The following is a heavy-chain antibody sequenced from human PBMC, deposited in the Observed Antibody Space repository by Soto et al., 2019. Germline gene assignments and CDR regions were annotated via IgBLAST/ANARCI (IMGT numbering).Heavy chain of an antibody. Sequence: EVHLLESGGGLVHPGESLRLSCGASGFTFSNCVMTWFRQAPGKGLEWVSCITDSGTATYYADSVRGRFTISRDNSKNTMYLQMNNLRAEDTGVYYCAKGLINGRWYAEDWGQGTLVTVSS. V-gene: IGHV3-23*01. CDR3: AKGLINGRWYAED. CDR2: ITDSGTAT. D-gene: IGHD6-13*01. J-gene: IGHJ4*02. CDR1: GFTFSNCV.